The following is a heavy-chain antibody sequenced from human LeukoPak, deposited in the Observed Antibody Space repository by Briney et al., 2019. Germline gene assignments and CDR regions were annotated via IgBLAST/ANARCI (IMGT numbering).Heavy chain of an antibody. J-gene: IGHJ6*02. Sequence: GGSLRLSCEASGFTFNNYWMSWVRQAPGKGLEWVANIKQDGSEKYYVDSVTGRLTISRDNAKNSLYLQMNSLRAEDTAVYYCARAPERGTTDVWGQGTTVSVSS. CDR3: ARAPERGTTDV. CDR2: IKQDGSEK. D-gene: IGHD1-1*01. CDR1: GFTFNNYW. V-gene: IGHV3-7*01.